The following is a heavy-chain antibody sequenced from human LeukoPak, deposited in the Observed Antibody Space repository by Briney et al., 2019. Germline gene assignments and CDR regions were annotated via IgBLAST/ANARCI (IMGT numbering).Heavy chain of an antibody. D-gene: IGHD1-1*01. Sequence: GGSLRLSCAASGFTFSNYWMTWVRQAPGKGLEWVANIKPDGSAQYYADSVRGRFTISRDNTKNSLYLQMNSLRAEDTAVYYRAREGASYKWNERGSWGQGTLVTVSS. CDR1: GFTFSNYW. J-gene: IGHJ4*02. CDR3: AREGASYKWNERGS. V-gene: IGHV3-7*01. CDR2: IKPDGSAQ.